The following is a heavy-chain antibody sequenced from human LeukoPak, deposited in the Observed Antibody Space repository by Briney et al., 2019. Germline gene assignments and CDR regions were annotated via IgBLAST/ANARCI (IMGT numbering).Heavy chain of an antibody. D-gene: IGHD3-10*01. J-gene: IGHJ4*02. CDR1: GGSFSGYY. V-gene: IGHV4-34*01. Sequence: SETLSLTCAVYGGSFSGYYWSWIRQPPEKGLEWIGEINHSGSTNYNPSLKSRVTISVDTSKNQFSLKLSSVTAADTAVYYCASITMVRGVVDWGQGTLVTVSS. CDR3: ASITMVRGVVD. CDR2: INHSGST.